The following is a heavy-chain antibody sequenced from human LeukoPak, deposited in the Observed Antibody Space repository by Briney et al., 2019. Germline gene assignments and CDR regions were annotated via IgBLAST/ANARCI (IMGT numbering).Heavy chain of an antibody. CDR3: ARRGDILTDYAFDY. CDR1: GGSINSNSHH. CDR2: IYYSGTP. D-gene: IGHD3-9*01. J-gene: IGHJ4*02. Sequence: PSDTLSLTCSVSGGSINSNSHHWDWIRQAPGKGLEGIVNIYYSGTPSYNPSLKSRVTISVATTKNHLSLSLSSVTAADAAVYYCARRGDILTDYAFDYWGQGTLVTVSS. V-gene: IGHV4-39*02.